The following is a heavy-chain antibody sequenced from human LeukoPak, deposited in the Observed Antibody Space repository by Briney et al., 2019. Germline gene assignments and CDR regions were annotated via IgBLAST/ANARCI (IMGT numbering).Heavy chain of an antibody. V-gene: IGHV3-20*04. CDR3: ARKTTVLGNDAFDI. D-gene: IGHD4-11*01. CDR1: GFTFEDYG. J-gene: IGHJ3*02. Sequence: PGGSLRLSCAAWGFTFEDYGISWVRQAPGKGREWVSGMNWNGGSTGYADSVKGRFTISRDNAKNSLYLQMNSLRAEDTALYYCARKTTVLGNDAFDIWGQGTMVTVSS. CDR2: MNWNGGST.